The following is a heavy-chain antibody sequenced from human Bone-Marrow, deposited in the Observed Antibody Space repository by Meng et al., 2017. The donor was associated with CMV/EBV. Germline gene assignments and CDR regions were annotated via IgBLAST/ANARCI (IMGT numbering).Heavy chain of an antibody. CDR3: ARDGDIYDFWSGYSGMDV. CDR2: IKQDGSEK. D-gene: IGHD3-3*01. Sequence: GESLKISCAASGFIFSSYWMSWVRQAPGKGLEWVANIKQDGSEKYYVDSVKGRFTISRDNAKNSLYLQMNSLRAEDTAVYYCARDGDIYDFWSGYSGMDVWGQGTAVTGYS. J-gene: IGHJ6*01. CDR1: GFIFSSYW. V-gene: IGHV3-7*01.